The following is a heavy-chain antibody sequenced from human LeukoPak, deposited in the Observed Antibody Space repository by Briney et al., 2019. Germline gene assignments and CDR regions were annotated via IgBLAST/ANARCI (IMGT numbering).Heavy chain of an antibody. Sequence: ASVKVSCKASGYSFTSYDTNWVRQATGQGLEWMGWMSPNSGDTGYALKFQGRVTITRNTSISTAYMELSSLRSEDTAVYYCARGHYYDSSGYYVRAFDIWGQGTMVTVSS. J-gene: IGHJ3*02. CDR1: GYSFTSYD. V-gene: IGHV1-8*03. D-gene: IGHD3-22*01. CDR3: ARGHYYDSSGYYVRAFDI. CDR2: MSPNSGDT.